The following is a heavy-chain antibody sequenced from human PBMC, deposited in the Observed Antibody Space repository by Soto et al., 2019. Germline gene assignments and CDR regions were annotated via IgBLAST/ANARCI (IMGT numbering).Heavy chain of an antibody. Sequence: QVQLQESGPGLVKPSGTLSLTCAVSGGSISSSNWWSWVRQPPGKGLEWIGEIYHSGSTNYNPSPNSRVTISVDKSKNQFSLKLSSVTAADTAVYYCARDGGYSSGWYSTYRWFDPWGQGTLVTVSS. D-gene: IGHD6-19*01. CDR2: IYHSGST. CDR1: GGSISSSNW. CDR3: ARDGGYSSGWYSTYRWFDP. J-gene: IGHJ5*02. V-gene: IGHV4-4*02.